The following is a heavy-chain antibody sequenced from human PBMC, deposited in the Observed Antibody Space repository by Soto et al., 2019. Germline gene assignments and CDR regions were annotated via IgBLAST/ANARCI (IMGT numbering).Heavy chain of an antibody. V-gene: IGHV1-18*01. CDR3: ARDQSIVAAGLFTAINKWFDP. CDR1: GYTFTSYG. CDR2: ISGYNGNT. J-gene: IGHJ5*02. D-gene: IGHD6-13*01. Sequence: ASVKVSCKASGYTFTSYGISWVRQAPGQGLEWMGWISGYNGNTNYAQKLQGRVTMTTATSTSTAYMELRSLRSDDTAVYYCARDQSIVAAGLFTAINKWFDPWGQGTPVTVSS.